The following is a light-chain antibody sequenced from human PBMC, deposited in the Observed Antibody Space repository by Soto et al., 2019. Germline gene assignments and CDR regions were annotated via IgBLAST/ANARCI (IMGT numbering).Light chain of an antibody. J-gene: IGKJ1*01. V-gene: IGKV3-15*01. CDR1: QSVSIN. CDR3: QQYNNWPQT. CDR2: GAS. Sequence: EIVMTQSPATLSVSPGERATLSCRASQSVSINLAWYQQKPGQAPRLLIYGASTRATGIPARFSGSGSGTEFTLTISNLQSEDFAVYYCQQYNNWPQTFGQGTKVEIK.